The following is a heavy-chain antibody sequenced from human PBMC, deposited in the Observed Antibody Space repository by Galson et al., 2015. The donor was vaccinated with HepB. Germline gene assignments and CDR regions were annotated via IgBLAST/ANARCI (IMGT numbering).Heavy chain of an antibody. V-gene: IGHV3-21*01. CDR2: ISSSSSYI. J-gene: IGHJ3*02. CDR1: GFTFSSYS. D-gene: IGHD3-3*01. Sequence: SLRLSCAASGFTFSSYSMNWVRQAPGKGLEWVSSISSSSSYIYYADSVKGRFTISRDNAKNSLYLQMNSLRAEDTAVYYCARDRGPITIFGVVIDAFDIWGQGTMVTVSS. CDR3: ARDRGPITIFGVVIDAFDI.